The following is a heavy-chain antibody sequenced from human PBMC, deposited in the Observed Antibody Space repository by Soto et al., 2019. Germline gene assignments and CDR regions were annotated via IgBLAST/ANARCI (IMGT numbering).Heavy chain of an antibody. CDR1: GGSISSGGYS. J-gene: IGHJ4*02. D-gene: IGHD6-13*01. V-gene: IGHV4-30-2*01. Sequence: SETLSLTCAVSGGSISSGGYSWSWIRQPPGKGLEWIGYIYHSGSTYYNPSLKSRVTISVDRSKNQFSLKLSSVTAADTAVYYCASSHAGAHITAAVHWGQGTLVTVSA. CDR3: ASSHAGAHITAAVH. CDR2: IYHSGST.